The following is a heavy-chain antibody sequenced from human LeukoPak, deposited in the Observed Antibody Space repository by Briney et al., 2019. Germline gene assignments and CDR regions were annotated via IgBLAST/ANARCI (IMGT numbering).Heavy chain of an antibody. CDR2: INHSGST. D-gene: IGHD1-1*01. Sequence: SETLSLTCAVYGGSFSGYYWSWIRQPPGKGLEWIGEINHSGSTNYNPSLKSRVTISVDTSKNQFSLKLSSVTAADTAVYYCARDRDWSYWFDPWGQGTLVTVSS. V-gene: IGHV4-34*01. CDR3: ARDRDWSYWFDP. J-gene: IGHJ5*02. CDR1: GGSFSGYY.